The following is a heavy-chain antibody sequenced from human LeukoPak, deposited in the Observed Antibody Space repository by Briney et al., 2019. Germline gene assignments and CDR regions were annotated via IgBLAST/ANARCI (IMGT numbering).Heavy chain of an antibody. CDR3: TTEGVTRKSLWYQLPTNFDN. CDR1: GITINSYW. V-gene: IGHV3-7*03. D-gene: IGHD2-2*01. CDR2: IKEDGSER. J-gene: IGHJ4*02. Sequence: PGGSLRLSCAVSGITINSYWMSWVRQAPGKGLEWVANIKEDGSERYYVDSVKGRFTISRDNVKNSLYLQMNSLKTEDTAVYYCTTEGVTRKSLWYQLPTNFDNWGQGTLVTVSS.